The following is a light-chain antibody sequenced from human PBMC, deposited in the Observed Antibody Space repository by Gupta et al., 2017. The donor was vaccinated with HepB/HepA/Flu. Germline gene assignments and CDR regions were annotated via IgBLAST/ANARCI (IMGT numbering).Light chain of an antibody. CDR2: SAS. Sequence: EIVLTQSPATLSLSPGERATLSCRASQSVSGYLAWYQQKPGQAPRLVMYSASIRASGIPARFSGSGYETDFTLTISSLEPEDFALYYCQYRGAFGQGTKVEIK. CDR1: QSVSGY. V-gene: IGKV3-11*01. J-gene: IGKJ1*01. CDR3: QYRGA.